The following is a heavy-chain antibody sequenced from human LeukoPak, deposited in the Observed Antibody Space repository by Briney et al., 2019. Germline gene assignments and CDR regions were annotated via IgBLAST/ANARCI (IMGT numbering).Heavy chain of an antibody. J-gene: IGHJ4*02. Sequence: PSETLSLTCTVSGGSISSGDYYWGWIRQPPGKGLEWIGYISYSGSAYYNPSLKSRLTISVDPSKNQFSLNLISVTAADTAVYYCARDLVYYYDTSAYYGPIWGQGTLVTVSS. CDR1: GGSISSGDYY. V-gene: IGHV4-30-4*01. D-gene: IGHD3-22*01. CDR2: ISYSGSA. CDR3: ARDLVYYYDTSAYYGPI.